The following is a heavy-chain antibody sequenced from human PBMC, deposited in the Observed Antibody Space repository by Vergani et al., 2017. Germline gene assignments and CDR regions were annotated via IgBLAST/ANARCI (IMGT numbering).Heavy chain of an antibody. V-gene: IGHV3-23*01. J-gene: IGHJ6*02. CDR2: ISGSGCST. Sequence: EVQLLESGGDLVQPGGSLRLSCAASGFTFNHYAMNWVRQAPGKGLEWVSGISGSGCSTYYAGSVKGRFTISRDSSKNTLYLQMNSLSAGDTAVSYCAKANPRNSGYDYLYYYHAMDVWGQGTTVTVSS. CDR3: AKANPRNSGYDYLYYYHAMDV. D-gene: IGHD5-12*01. CDR1: GFTFNHYA.